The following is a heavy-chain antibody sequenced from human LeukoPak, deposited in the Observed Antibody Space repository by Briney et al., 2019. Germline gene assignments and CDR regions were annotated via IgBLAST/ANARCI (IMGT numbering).Heavy chain of an antibody. CDR1: GNSFTNYW. Sequence: GESLKISCKGSGNSFTNYWIGWVRQMPGEGLEWMGIIYPADSDTRYNPSFQGQVTISADKSISTAYLQWSSLKASDSAVYYCARATVEPTIYYFDNWGQGTLVTVSS. J-gene: IGHJ4*02. V-gene: IGHV5-51*01. CDR2: IYPADSDT. D-gene: IGHD3-9*01. CDR3: ARATVEPTIYYFDN.